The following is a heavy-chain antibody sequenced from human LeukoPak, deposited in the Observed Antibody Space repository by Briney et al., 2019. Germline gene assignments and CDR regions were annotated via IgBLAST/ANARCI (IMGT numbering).Heavy chain of an antibody. CDR2: ISGSGDII. D-gene: IGHD1-26*01. V-gene: IGHV3-23*01. CDR1: GFTFSSYA. J-gene: IGHJ4*02. Sequence: PGGSLRLSCAASGFTFSSYAMSWVRLAPGKGLEWVSGISGSGDIITYADSVKGRFTISRDNSKNTLYLQMDSLRAEDTAVYYCARGGRSGIYAYYFDNWGQGTLVTVSS. CDR3: ARGGRSGIYAYYFDN.